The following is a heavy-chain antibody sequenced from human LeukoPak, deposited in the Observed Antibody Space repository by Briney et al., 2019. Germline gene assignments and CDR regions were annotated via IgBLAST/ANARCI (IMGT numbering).Heavy chain of an antibody. Sequence: SQTLSLTCTVSGGSISSGDYCWSWIRQPPGKGLEWIGYIYYSGSTYYNPSLKSRVTISVDTSKNQFSLKLSSVTAADTAVYYCARAYYDILTGPSADYNWFDPWGQGTLVTVSS. J-gene: IGHJ5*02. V-gene: IGHV4-30-4*01. CDR1: GGSISSGDYC. D-gene: IGHD3-9*01. CDR3: ARAYYDILTGPSADYNWFDP. CDR2: IYYSGST.